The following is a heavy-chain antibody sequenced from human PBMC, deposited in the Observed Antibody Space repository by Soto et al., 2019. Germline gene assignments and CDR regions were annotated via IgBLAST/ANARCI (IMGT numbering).Heavy chain of an antibody. CDR3: ARDTSHGVTIGGLDS. D-gene: IGHD3-16*01. J-gene: IGHJ4*02. CDR2: ITSGLTT. V-gene: IGHV3-48*02. Sequence: EVQLVESGGGLVQPGGSLRLSCAASGFSFGGYNMNWVRQAPGKGLEWVSHITSGLTTHYADFVQGRFTISRDNAKNSLYLEMNVLRDKDTAVYYCARDTSHGVTIGGLDSWGQGTLVTVSS. CDR1: GFSFGGYN.